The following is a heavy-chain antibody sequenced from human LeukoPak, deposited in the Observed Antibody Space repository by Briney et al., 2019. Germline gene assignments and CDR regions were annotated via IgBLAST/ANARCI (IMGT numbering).Heavy chain of an antibody. CDR3: AKDRYVVVASFDY. Sequence: PGGSLRLSCAASGFTFSSYAMSWVRQAPGKGLEWVSAISGSGGSTYNADSVKGRFTISRDNSKNTLYLQMNSLRAEDTAVYYCAKDRYVVVASFDYWGQGTLVTVSS. D-gene: IGHD2-15*01. CDR2: ISGSGGST. J-gene: IGHJ4*02. CDR1: GFTFSSYA. V-gene: IGHV3-23*01.